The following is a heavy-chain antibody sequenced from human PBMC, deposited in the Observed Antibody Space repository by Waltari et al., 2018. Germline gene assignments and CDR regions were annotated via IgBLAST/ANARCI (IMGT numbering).Heavy chain of an antibody. CDR3: ARVVYSGYEGSDWYFDL. CDR1: GGSISSYY. D-gene: IGHD5-12*01. CDR2: IYTSGST. J-gene: IGHJ2*01. V-gene: IGHV4-4*07. Sequence: QVQLQESGPGLVKPSETLSLTCTVSGGSISSYYWSWIRQPAGKGLEWIGRIYTSGSTNYNPSLKSRVTMSVDTSKNQFSLKLSSVTAADTAMYYCARVVYSGYEGSDWYFDLWGRGTLVTVSS.